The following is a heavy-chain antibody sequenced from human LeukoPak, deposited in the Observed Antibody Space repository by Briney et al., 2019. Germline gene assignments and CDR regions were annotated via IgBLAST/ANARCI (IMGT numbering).Heavy chain of an antibody. V-gene: IGHV5-51*01. CDR2: IYPGDSDT. J-gene: IGHJ4*02. D-gene: IGHD6-13*01. CDR1: GYSFTTYW. CDR3: ARRGQQLDHFDY. Sequence: GESLKISCKASGYSFTTYWIGWVRQTPGKGLEWMGIIYPGDSDTRYSPSFQGQVTISADKSISTAYLQWSSLKASDTAMYYCARRGQQLDHFDYWGQGTLVTASS.